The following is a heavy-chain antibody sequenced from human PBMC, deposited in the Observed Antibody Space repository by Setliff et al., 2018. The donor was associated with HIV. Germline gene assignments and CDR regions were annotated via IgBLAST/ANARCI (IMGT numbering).Heavy chain of an antibody. Sequence: SETLSLTCIVSGASIRDSKWWSWVRQPPGKRPEWIGEIDHSGSSDYNPSLKSRVTISVETSKNQFSLKVKSVTAADTAVYYCAGAITFGGVIVHWGQGTLVTVSS. CDR2: IDHSGSS. D-gene: IGHD3-16*02. V-gene: IGHV4-4*02. CDR3: AGAITFGGVIVH. J-gene: IGHJ4*02. CDR1: GASIRDSKW.